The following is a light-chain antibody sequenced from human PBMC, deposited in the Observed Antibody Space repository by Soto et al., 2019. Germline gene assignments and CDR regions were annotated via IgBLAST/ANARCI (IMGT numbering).Light chain of an antibody. Sequence: EIVLTQSPATLSLSPGERATLSCRASQSVSSYLAWYQQKPGQAPRLLIYDASNRATGIPARFSGSGSGTDLPLTISSLEPEDFAIYYCQQRSNWPPVTFGGGTKVAIK. CDR3: QQRSNWPPVT. J-gene: IGKJ4*01. CDR1: QSVSSY. CDR2: DAS. V-gene: IGKV3-11*01.